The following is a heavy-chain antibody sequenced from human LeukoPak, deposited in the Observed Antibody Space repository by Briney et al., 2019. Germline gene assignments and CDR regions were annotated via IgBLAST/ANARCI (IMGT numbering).Heavy chain of an antibody. J-gene: IGHJ4*02. CDR1: GFTFSSYA. V-gene: IGHV3-30*04. CDR3: ARAPGYSSGWYYFDY. D-gene: IGHD6-19*01. CDR2: ISYDGSNK. Sequence: SGGSLRLSCAASGFTFSSYAMHWVRQAPGKGLEWVAVISYDGSNKYYADSVKGRFTISRDNSKNTLHLQMNSLRAEDTAVYYCARAPGYSSGWYYFDYWGQGTLVTVSS.